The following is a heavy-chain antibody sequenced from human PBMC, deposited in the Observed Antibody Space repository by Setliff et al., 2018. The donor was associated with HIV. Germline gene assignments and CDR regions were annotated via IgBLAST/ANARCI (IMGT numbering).Heavy chain of an antibody. CDR2: IIPNSAGT. J-gene: IGHJ3*02. CDR3: ATKVYCTNGVCLDAFDI. D-gene: IGHD2-8*01. CDR1: GYTFTAHY. V-gene: IGHV1-2*06. Sequence: SVKVSCKASGYTFTAHYIHWVRQAPGQGLEWMGRIIPNSAGTNYAQKFQGRVTMTRDTSISTAYMELSRLRSDDTAVYYCATKVYCTNGVCLDAFDIWGQGTMVTVSS.